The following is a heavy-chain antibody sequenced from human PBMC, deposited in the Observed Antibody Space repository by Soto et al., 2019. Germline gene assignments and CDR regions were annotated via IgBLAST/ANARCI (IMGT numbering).Heavy chain of an antibody. CDR1: GGSISSGDYY. J-gene: IGHJ6*02. D-gene: IGHD3-16*01. CDR2: IYYSGST. Sequence: QVQLQESGPGLVKPSQTLSLTCTVSGGSISSGDYYWSWIRQPPGKGLEWIGYIYYSGSTYYNPSLKSRVTISVDTSKNQFSLKLSCVTAADTAVYYCARVLGNYYYYYGMDVWGQGTTVTVSS. V-gene: IGHV4-30-4*01. CDR3: ARVLGNYYYYYGMDV.